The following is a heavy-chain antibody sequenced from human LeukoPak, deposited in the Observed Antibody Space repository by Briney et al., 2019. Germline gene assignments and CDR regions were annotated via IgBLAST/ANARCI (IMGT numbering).Heavy chain of an antibody. CDR1: GFTFSSYG. Sequence: GGSLRLSCAASGFTFSSYGMHWVRQAPGRGLEWVAVISSDGGNKYYGDSVKGRFTISRDNAKNSLYLQMNSLRAEDTAVYYCARRYFDYWGQGTLVTVSS. V-gene: IGHV3-30*03. CDR2: ISSDGGNK. J-gene: IGHJ4*02. CDR3: ARRYFDY.